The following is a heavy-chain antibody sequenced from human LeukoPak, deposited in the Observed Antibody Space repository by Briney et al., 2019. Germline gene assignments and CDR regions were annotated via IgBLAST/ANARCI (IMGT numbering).Heavy chain of an antibody. J-gene: IGHJ4*02. Sequence: SETLSLTCTVSGGSISSYYWSWIRQPPGKGLEWIGYIYYSGSTNYNPSLKSRVTISVDTSKNQFSLKLSSVTAADTAVYYCARGPRYCSSTSCYVRLYYFDYWGQGTLVTVSS. CDR1: GGSISSYY. CDR3: ARGPRYCSSTSCYVRLYYFDY. V-gene: IGHV4-59*12. D-gene: IGHD2-2*01. CDR2: IYYSGST.